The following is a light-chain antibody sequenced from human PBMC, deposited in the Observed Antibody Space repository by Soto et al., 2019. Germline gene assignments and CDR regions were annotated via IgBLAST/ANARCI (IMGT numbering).Light chain of an antibody. CDR3: SSYTTTSTPYV. J-gene: IGLJ1*01. Sequence: QSALTQPASVPGSPGQSITISCTATSDDVGDYNFVSWYQQHPGKPPKLMIFEVSNRPSGISICFSGSKSGKTASLTISGLQAEDEADYYCSSYTTTSTPYVFGTGTKVTVL. CDR1: SDDVGDYNF. CDR2: EVS. V-gene: IGLV2-14*01.